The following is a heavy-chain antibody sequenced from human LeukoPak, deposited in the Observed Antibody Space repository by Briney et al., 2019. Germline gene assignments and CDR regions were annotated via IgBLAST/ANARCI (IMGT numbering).Heavy chain of an antibody. Sequence: GGSLRLSCAASGFIFSTYEMNWVRQAPGKVLEWISYISSSGDTIYYADSVEGRFTISRDNAKNSLYLQINSLRAEDTAVYYCTRDEVRVSTEFDYGGRGTLVIVSS. D-gene: IGHD5/OR15-5a*01. J-gene: IGHJ4*02. V-gene: IGHV3-48*03. CDR3: TRDEVRVSTEFDY. CDR1: GFIFSTYE. CDR2: ISSSGDTI.